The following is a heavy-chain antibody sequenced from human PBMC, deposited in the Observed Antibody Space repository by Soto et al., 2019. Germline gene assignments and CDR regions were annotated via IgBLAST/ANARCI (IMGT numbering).Heavy chain of an antibody. J-gene: IGHJ6*02. V-gene: IGHV4-30-2*01. D-gene: IGHD3-3*01. Sequence: NTSETLSLTCAVSGGSISSGGYSWSWIRQPPGKGLEWIGYIYHSGSTYYNPSLKRRVTISVDRSKNQFSLKLSSVTAADTAVYYFFLRRGFPSYYGMDSRRHALPVTVPS. CDR1: GGSISSGGYS. CDR3: FLRRGFPSYYGMDS. CDR2: IYHSGST.